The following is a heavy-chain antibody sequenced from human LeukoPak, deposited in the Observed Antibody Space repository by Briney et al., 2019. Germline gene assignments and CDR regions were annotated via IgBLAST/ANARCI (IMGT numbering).Heavy chain of an antibody. CDR2: IYYSGST. V-gene: IGHV4-61*08. J-gene: IGHJ4*02. CDR1: GGSISSGDYY. Sequence: SETLSLTCTVSGGSISSGDYYWSWIRQHPGKGLEWIGYIYYSGSTNYNPSLKSRVTISVDTSKNQFSLKLSSVTAADTAVYYCARVVKVVLMVYATYYFDYWGQGTLVTVSS. CDR3: ARVVKVVLMVYATYYFDY. D-gene: IGHD2-8*01.